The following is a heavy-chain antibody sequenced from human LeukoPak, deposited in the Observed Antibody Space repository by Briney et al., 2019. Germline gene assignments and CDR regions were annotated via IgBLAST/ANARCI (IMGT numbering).Heavy chain of an antibody. CDR1: GGPISSYY. D-gene: IGHD1-14*01. Sequence: PSETLSLTCTVSGGPISSYYWSWIRQPPGKGLEWIGYIYYRGSTNYNPSLKSRVTISVDTSKNQFSLKLSSVTAADTAVCYCARHVTGYYFDSWGQGTLVTVSS. J-gene: IGHJ4*02. CDR3: ARHVTGYYFDS. V-gene: IGHV4-59*08. CDR2: IYYRGST.